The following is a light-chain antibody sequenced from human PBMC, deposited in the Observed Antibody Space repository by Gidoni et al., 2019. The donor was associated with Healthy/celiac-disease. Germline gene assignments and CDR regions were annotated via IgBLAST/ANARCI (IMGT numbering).Light chain of an antibody. V-gene: IGKV1-5*01. CDR1: QSISSW. Sequence: DIQMTPSPSTLSASVGDRVTITCRASQSISSWLAWYQQKPGKAPKLLIYDASSLESGVPSRFSGSGSGTEFTLTISSLQPDDFATYYCQQYNSYSEAFXXXTKVEIK. CDR2: DAS. CDR3: QQYNSYSEA. J-gene: IGKJ1*01.